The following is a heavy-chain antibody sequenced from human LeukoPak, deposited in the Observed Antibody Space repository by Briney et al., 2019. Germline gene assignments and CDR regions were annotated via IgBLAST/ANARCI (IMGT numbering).Heavy chain of an antibody. CDR1: GFTFSSYG. Sequence: GGSLRLSCAASGFTFSSYGMHWVRQAPGKGLEWVAFIRYDGSNKYYADSVKGRFTISRDNSKNTLYLQMNSLRAEDTAVYYCVKDSGQTYYYDSSGYYPPLDYYYMDVWGKGTTVTVSS. CDR2: IRYDGSNK. D-gene: IGHD3-22*01. J-gene: IGHJ6*03. CDR3: VKDSGQTYYYDSSGYYPPLDYYYMDV. V-gene: IGHV3-30*02.